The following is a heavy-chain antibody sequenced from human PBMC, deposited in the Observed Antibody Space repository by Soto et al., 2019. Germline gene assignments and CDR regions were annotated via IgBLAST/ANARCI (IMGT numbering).Heavy chain of an antibody. V-gene: IGHV3-48*02. J-gene: IGHJ4*02. CDR2: ISSSSSTI. CDR1: GFTFSSYS. CDR3: ARDWDAGYSSSPEIGY. D-gene: IGHD6-6*01. Sequence: GESLKISCAASGFTFSSYSMNWVRQAPGKGLEWVSYISSSSSTIYYADSVKGRFTISRDNAKNSLYLQMNSLRDEDTAVYYCARDWDAGYSSSPEIGYWGQGTLVTVSS.